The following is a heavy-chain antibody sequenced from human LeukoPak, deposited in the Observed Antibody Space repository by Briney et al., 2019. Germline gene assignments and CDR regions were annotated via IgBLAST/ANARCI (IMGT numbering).Heavy chain of an antibody. CDR2: IWYDGSNK. D-gene: IGHD3-10*01. V-gene: IGHV3-33*01. Sequence: GGPLRLSCAASGFTFSSYGMHWVRQAPGKGLEWVAVIWYDGSNKYYADSVKGRFTISRDNSKNTLYLQMNSLRAEDTAVYYCARERRYYGSGSYYKTLDYWGQGTLVTVSS. CDR3: ARERRYYGSGSYYKTLDY. CDR1: GFTFSSYG. J-gene: IGHJ4*02.